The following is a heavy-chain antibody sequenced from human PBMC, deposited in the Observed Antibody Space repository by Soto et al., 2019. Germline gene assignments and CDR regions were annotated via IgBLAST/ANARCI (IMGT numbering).Heavy chain of an antibody. D-gene: IGHD7-27*01. CDR1: GFIFSYYS. J-gene: IGHJ4*02. Sequence: PGGSLRLSCAASGFIFSYYSMAWVRQGPGKGLEWVAHIKEDGSKEYYVDSVKGRFTISRDNAKRSLYLQMNSLRAEDTAVYYCARDSGDRSIDYWGQGTLVTVSS. CDR3: ARDSGDRSIDY. V-gene: IGHV3-7*05. CDR2: IKEDGSKE.